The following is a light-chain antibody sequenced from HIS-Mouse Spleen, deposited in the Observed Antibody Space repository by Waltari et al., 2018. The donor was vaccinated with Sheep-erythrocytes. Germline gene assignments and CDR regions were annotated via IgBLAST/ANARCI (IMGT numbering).Light chain of an antibody. CDR3: CSYAGSYNHV. CDR2: DVS. V-gene: IGLV2-11*01. CDR1: SSDVAGYNY. Sequence: QSALTQPRSVSGSPGQSVTISCTGTSSDVAGYNYVSLYQQHPGKAPKLMIYDVSKRPSGVPDRFSGSKSGNTASLTISGLQAEDEADYYCCSYAGSYNHVFATGTKVTVL. J-gene: IGLJ1*01.